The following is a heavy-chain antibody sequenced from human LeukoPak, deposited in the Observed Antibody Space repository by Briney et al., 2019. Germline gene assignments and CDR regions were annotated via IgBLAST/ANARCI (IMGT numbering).Heavy chain of an antibody. CDR1: GFTFNIYA. CDR2: ISGGGFTT. Sequence: GGSLRLSCATSGFTFNIYAMSWVHQAPGKGLEWVSVISGGGFTTYYADSVKGRFTISRDNSKNTLYLQVNSLRADDTAVYYCAKDRRYFDNWGQGTLVTVSS. CDR3: AKDRRYFDN. V-gene: IGHV3-23*01. J-gene: IGHJ3*02.